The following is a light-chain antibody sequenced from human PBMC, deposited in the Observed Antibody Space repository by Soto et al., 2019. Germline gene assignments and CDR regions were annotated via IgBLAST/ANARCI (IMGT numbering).Light chain of an antibody. CDR3: SSYAGSTYP. Sequence: QSALTQPPSASGSPGQSVTISCTGTSSDVGGYNYVSWYQQHPGKAPKLMIYEVSKRPSGVPDRFSGSKSGNTASLTVSGLQAEDEADYYCSSYAGSTYPFGGGTKLTVL. V-gene: IGLV2-8*01. J-gene: IGLJ3*02. CDR1: SSDVGGYNY. CDR2: EVS.